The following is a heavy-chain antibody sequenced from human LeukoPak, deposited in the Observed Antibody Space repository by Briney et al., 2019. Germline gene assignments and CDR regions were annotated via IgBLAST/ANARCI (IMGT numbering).Heavy chain of an antibody. D-gene: IGHD1-26*01. CDR2: TYYSGRT. V-gene: IGHV4-39*01. Sequence: PSETLSLTCTVSGGSISSSSYYWGWIRQPPGKGLEWIGSTYYSGRTYHNPSLKSRVTISVDTSKNQFSLKLSSVTAADTAVYHCARLLLSGRDAFDIWGQGTMVTVSS. J-gene: IGHJ3*02. CDR1: GGSISSSSYY. CDR3: ARLLLSGRDAFDI.